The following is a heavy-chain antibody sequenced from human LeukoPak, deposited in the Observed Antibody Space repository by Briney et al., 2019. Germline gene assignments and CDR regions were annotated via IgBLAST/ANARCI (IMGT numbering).Heavy chain of an antibody. J-gene: IGHJ4*02. Sequence: GGSLRLSCVASGFTLSSYAMSWVRQAPGKGLQWVSSLGISGDYAWYAGSVKGRFTISRDRSKNTLYLQMNRLGAEDTAVYYCAKARYCSGGSCFPQLTPDYWGQGTLVTVSS. D-gene: IGHD2-15*01. CDR3: AKARYCSGGSCFPQLTPDY. CDR1: GFTLSSYA. V-gene: IGHV3-23*01. CDR2: LGISGDYA.